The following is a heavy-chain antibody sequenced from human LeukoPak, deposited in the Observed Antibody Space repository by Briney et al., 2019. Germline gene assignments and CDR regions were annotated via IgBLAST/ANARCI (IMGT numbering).Heavy chain of an antibody. CDR3: ARDRGAYCGGDCYLGFDY. V-gene: IGHV3-21*01. CDR1: GFTFGDYA. CDR2: IAGSSGYI. Sequence: GGSLRLSCTASGFTFGDYAMNWVRQAPGKGLEWVSSIAGSSGYISYADSVKGRFTISRDNAKKSLYLQMTSLTAEDTAVYYCARDRGAYCGGDCYLGFDYWGRGTLVTVSS. J-gene: IGHJ4*01. D-gene: IGHD2-21*02.